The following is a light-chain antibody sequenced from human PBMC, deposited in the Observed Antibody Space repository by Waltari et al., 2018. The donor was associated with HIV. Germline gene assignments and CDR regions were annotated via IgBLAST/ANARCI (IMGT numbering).Light chain of an antibody. CDR3: QSYDSGLNGPV. CDR1: TSNIGANYD. Sequence: QSVLTQPPSVSGAPGQRVIISCTGNTSNIGANYDVHWYLHLPGSAPKLLMVVTDIRPSGVPARFSGSKSGASASLAITNLQAEDEAVYYCQSYDSGLNGPVFGGGTKLTVL. V-gene: IGLV1-40*01. J-gene: IGLJ2*01. CDR2: VTD.